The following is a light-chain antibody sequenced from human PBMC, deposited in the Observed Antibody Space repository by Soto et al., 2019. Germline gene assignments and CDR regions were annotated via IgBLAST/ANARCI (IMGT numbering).Light chain of an antibody. CDR3: QQSSSTPVYT. CDR1: QSISSY. V-gene: IGKV1-39*01. CDR2: AAS. J-gene: IGKJ2*01. Sequence: DIQMTQSPSSLSASVGDRVTITCRASQSISSYLNWYQQKPGKAPKLLIYAASSLQSGVPSRFSGSGSGTDFTLTISSLQPEDFAAYYCQQSSSTPVYTFGHGTKLEIK.